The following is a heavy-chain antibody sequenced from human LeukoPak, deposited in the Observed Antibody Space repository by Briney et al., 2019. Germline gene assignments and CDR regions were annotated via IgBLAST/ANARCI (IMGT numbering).Heavy chain of an antibody. J-gene: IGHJ4*02. CDR3: ARGYSGYASLGGY. D-gene: IGHD5-12*01. CDR2: INPSGGST. V-gene: IGHV1-46*01. CDR1: GYTFTSYY. Sequence: ASVKVSCKASGYTFTSYYMHWVRQAPGQGLEWMGIINPSGGSTSYAQKFQGRVTITADESTSTAYMELSSLRSEDTAVYYCARGYSGYASLGGYWGQGTLVTVSS.